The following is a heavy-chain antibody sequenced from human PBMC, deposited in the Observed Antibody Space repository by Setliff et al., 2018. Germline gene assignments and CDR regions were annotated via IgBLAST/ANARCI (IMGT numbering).Heavy chain of an antibody. D-gene: IGHD2-2*01. V-gene: IGHV4-34*01. CDR3: ARGRMRGSCSGPSCTYDPFGI. CDR1: GESFSNNY. Sequence: SETLSLTCSVYGESFSNNYWSWIRQTPGKGLEWIGESNHGGSTSYNPSLKSRLTMSVDTSKNQFSLILRSVTAADTAVYYCARGRMRGSCSGPSCTYDPFGIWGQGTPVTVSS. J-gene: IGHJ3*02. CDR2: SNHGGST.